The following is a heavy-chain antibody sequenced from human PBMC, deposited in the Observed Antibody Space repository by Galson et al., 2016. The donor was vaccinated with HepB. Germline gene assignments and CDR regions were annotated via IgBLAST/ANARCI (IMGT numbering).Heavy chain of an antibody. Sequence: SLRLSCAASGFSLSQYFMHWVRQTPGRRPEVVASLTADGTATHYTASVRGRFTVSRDASENTLYLHMSDLRLEDTALYYCQSSFYPFDHWGQGIMVTVSS. CDR3: QSSFYPFDH. CDR1: GFSLSQYF. J-gene: IGHJ4*02. D-gene: IGHD2-2*01. CDR2: LTADGTAT. V-gene: IGHV3-64D*06.